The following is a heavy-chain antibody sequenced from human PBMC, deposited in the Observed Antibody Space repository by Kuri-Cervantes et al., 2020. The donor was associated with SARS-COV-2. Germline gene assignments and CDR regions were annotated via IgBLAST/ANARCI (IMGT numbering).Heavy chain of an antibody. D-gene: IGHD6-13*01. V-gene: IGHV1-2*02. CDR1: GYTFTGYD. Sequence: ASVKVSCKASGYTFTGYDMHWVRQAPGQGLEWMGWINPNSGGTNYAQKFQGRVTMNRDTSISTAYMELSRLRSDDTAVYYCASWFASSSWHLFDYWGKGTLVTVSS. J-gene: IGHJ4*02. CDR2: INPNSGGT. CDR3: ASWFASSSWHLFDY.